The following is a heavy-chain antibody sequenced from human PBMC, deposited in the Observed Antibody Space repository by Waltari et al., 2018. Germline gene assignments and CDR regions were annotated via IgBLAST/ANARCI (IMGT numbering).Heavy chain of an antibody. CDR2: INRGVKI. J-gene: IGHJ1*01. CDR3: ARAEQGGSAVGPDFQH. Sequence: QVHLQQWGAGLLKPSETLSLTCAVYGGPFSGYYWAWLRQPPGKGPEGIGEINRGVKINRNPSIKSRVIMSVDTSKNQVFLKLTSVTAADTAGYDCARAEQGGSAVGPDFQHWGQGTLVTVSS. V-gene: IGHV4-34*01. CDR1: GGPFSGYY. D-gene: IGHD1-26*01.